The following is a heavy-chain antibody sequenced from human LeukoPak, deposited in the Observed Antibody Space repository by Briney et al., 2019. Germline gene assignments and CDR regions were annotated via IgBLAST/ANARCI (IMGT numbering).Heavy chain of an antibody. V-gene: IGHV1-2*02. D-gene: IGHD5-18*01. CDR3: ARGYSYGPYYYYYYIDV. J-gene: IGHJ6*03. CDR2: INPNSGGT. CDR1: GYTFTGYY. Sequence: ASVKVSCKASGYTFTGYYMHWVRQAPGQGLEGMGWINPNSGGTRYAQKFQGRVTMTRDTSISTAYMELSRLRSDDTALYYCARGYSYGPYYYYYYIDVWGKGTTVTVSS.